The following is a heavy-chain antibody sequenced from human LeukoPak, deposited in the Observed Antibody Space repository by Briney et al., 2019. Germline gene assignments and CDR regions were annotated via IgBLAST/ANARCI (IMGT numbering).Heavy chain of an antibody. J-gene: IGHJ4*02. CDR2: ISGRDDST. Sequence: GGSLRLSCAVSGFSFSNYAMSWVRQVPGKGLGWVSAISGRDDSTYYADSVKGRFTISRDTSKNTLYLQMNSLRAEDTAVYYCAKWGDYDVLTGYYDSDYWGQGTLVTVSS. CDR1: GFSFSNYA. CDR3: AKWGDYDVLTGYYDSDY. D-gene: IGHD3-9*01. V-gene: IGHV3-23*01.